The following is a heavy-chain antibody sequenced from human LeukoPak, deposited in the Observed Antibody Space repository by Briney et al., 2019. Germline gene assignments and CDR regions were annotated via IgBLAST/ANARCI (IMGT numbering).Heavy chain of an antibody. CDR3: ARDIDPNYGDSYLDY. J-gene: IGHJ4*02. D-gene: IGHD4-17*01. CDR1: GYIFTSYG. CDR2: ISGYNGKT. V-gene: IGHV1-18*01. Sequence: GASVKVSCKASGYIFTSYGITWMRQAPGQGLEWMGWISGYNGKTKYAQGLQGRVTMTTDTSTSTAYMELRSLRSDDTAVYYCARDIDPNYGDSYLDYWGQGTLVTVSS.